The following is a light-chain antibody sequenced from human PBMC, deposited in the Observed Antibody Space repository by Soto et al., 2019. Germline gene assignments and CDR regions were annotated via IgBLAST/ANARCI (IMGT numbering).Light chain of an antibody. V-gene: IGLV2-23*01. CDR2: EGS. CDR1: SSDVGSYNS. Sequence: QSALTQPASVSGSPGQSIAISCTGTSSDVGSYNSVSWYQQHPGKAPKLMIYEGSKRPSGVSDRFSGSKSGNTASLTISGLQAEDEAHYYCCSYAGNPYVFGTGTKVTVL. CDR3: CSYAGNPYV. J-gene: IGLJ1*01.